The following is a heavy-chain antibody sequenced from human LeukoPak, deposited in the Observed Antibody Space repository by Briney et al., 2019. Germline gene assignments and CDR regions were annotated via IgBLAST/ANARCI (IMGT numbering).Heavy chain of an antibody. D-gene: IGHD4-11*01. J-gene: IGHJ4*02. V-gene: IGHV3-21*01. CDR2: ISSSSSYI. CDR1: GFSFSTYT. CDR3: ARDSDYLDHFDY. Sequence: GGSLRLSCAASGFSFSTYTMIWVRQAPGKGLEWVSSISSSSSYIYYADSVKGRFTISRDNAKNSLYLQMNSLRAEDTAVYYCARDSDYLDHFDYWGQGTLVTVSS.